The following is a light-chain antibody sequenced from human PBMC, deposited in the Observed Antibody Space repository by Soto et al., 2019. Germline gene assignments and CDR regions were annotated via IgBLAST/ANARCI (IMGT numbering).Light chain of an antibody. CDR2: DAS. Sequence: VVLTQSPATLSLSPGERATLSCRASQSISTYLAWYQQRPGQAPRLLIYDASNRATGIPARFSGSGSGTDVTLTISGLEPEDFAVYYCQQRSAWPRTFGQGTRVQIK. CDR3: QQRSAWPRT. V-gene: IGKV3-11*01. J-gene: IGKJ2*01. CDR1: QSISTY.